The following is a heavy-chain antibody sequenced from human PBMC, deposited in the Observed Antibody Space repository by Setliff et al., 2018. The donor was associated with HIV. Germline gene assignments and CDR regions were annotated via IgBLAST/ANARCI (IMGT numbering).Heavy chain of an antibody. CDR1: GFTFSSYA. V-gene: IGHV3-23*01. CDR2: ISGSGGST. CDR3: AKDAYGSGSYYRYYYYYMDV. Sequence: SLRLSCAASGFTFSSYAMSWVRQAPGKGLEWVSAISGSGGSTYYADSVKGRFTISRDNSKNTLYLQMNSLRAEDTAVYYCAKDAYGSGSYYRYYYYYMDVWGKGTTVTAP. J-gene: IGHJ6*03. D-gene: IGHD3-10*01.